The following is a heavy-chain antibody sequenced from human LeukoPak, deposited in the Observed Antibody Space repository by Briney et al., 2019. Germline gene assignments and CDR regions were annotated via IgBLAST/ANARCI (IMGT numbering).Heavy chain of an antibody. CDR3: AREVVVAAYYFDY. J-gene: IGHJ4*02. CDR1: GFTFSSYS. V-gene: IGHV3-21*01. Sequence: GGSLRLSCAASGFTFSSYSMNWVRQAPGKGLEWVSSISSSSSYIYYADSVKGRFTISRDNAKNSLYLQMNSLRAGDTAVYYCAREVVVAAYYFDYWGQGTLVTVSS. CDR2: ISSSSSYI. D-gene: IGHD2-15*01.